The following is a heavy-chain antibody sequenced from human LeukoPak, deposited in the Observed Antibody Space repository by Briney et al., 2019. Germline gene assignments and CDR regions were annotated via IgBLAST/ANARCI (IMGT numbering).Heavy chain of an antibody. J-gene: IGHJ4*02. CDR3: ARSIGGTYSVRYTFAY. Sequence: GASVKVSCKASGYTFTSYGISWVRQAPGQGLEWMGWISAYNANTNYAQKLQGRVTMTTDTSPSTRYMGQRTLRYHDTAVYYCARSIGGTYSVRYTFAYWGQGTLVTVSS. V-gene: IGHV1-18*01. CDR2: ISAYNANT. CDR1: GYTFTSYG. D-gene: IGHD4-23*01.